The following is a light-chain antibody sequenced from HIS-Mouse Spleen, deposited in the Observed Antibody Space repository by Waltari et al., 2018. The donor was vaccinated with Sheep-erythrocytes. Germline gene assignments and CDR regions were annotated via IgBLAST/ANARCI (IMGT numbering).Light chain of an antibody. Sequence: QSALTQPRSVSGSPGQSVTISCTGTSSAVGGFNYIPLYQQHPGKAPKLMIYDVSKRPSGVPDRFSGSKSGNTASLTISGLQAEDEADYYCCSYAGSYNHVFATGTKVTVL. J-gene: IGLJ1*01. V-gene: IGLV2-11*01. CDR1: SSAVGGFNY. CDR3: CSYAGSYNHV. CDR2: DVS.